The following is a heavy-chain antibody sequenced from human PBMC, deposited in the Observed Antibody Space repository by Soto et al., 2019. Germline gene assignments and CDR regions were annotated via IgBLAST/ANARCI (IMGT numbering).Heavy chain of an antibody. J-gene: IGHJ5*02. Sequence: QVQLVQSGAEVKKPGSSVKVSCKASGGTFSSYTFNWVRQAPGQGLEWMGRINPILGSANNAQKFQGRVTRTADASTSTAYMELRSLRSDDTAVYYCARSYCSGGTCFHDWFDPWGQGTLVTVSS. CDR3: ARSYCSGGTCFHDWFDP. V-gene: IGHV1-69*01. D-gene: IGHD2-15*01. CDR1: GGTFSSYT. CDR2: INPILGSA.